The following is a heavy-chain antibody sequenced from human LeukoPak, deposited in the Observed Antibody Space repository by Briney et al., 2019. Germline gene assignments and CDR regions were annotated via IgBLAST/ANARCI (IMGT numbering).Heavy chain of an antibody. CDR3: ARSSLGTITAGPFDY. CDR1: GYTFSAYG. CDR2: ISGHQGNT. V-gene: IGHV1-18*01. J-gene: IGHJ4*02. Sequence: ASVKVPCKASGYTFSAYGIAWVRQAPGQGLEWMGWISGHQGNTKYAQNFQGRVTMTTDTSTGTAYMELGSLRSDDTAIYFCARSSLGTITAGPFDYWGQGTLVAVSS. D-gene: IGHD5-12*01.